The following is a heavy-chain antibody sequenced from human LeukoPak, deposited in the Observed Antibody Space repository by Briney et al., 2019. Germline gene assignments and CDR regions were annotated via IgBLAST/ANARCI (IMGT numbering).Heavy chain of an antibody. CDR1: GGSISSYY. J-gene: IGHJ4*02. V-gene: IGHV4-59*01. CDR2: IYYSGST. D-gene: IGHD6-13*01. CDR3: AREVRYSSSWYGVDY. Sequence: SETLSLTCTVSGGSISSYYWRWIRQPPGKGLEWIGYIYYSGSTNYNPSLKSRVTISVDTSKNQFSLKLSSVTAADTAVYYCAREVRYSSSWYGVDYWGQGTLVTVSS.